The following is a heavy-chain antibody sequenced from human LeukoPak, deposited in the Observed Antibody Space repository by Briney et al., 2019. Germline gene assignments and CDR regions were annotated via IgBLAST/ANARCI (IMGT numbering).Heavy chain of an antibody. J-gene: IGHJ4*02. V-gene: IGHV3-74*01. D-gene: IGHD1-1*01. CDR1: GFIFNDYW. CDR3: ARRTVTGTYDF. Sequence: GGSLRLSCAASGFIFNDYWMHWVRQVPGRGLLWVARINTDGSSTDYADSVKGRFTISRDNARSTLYLQMDSLRADDTAIYYCARRTVTGTYDFWGQGTLVTASS. CDR2: INTDGSST.